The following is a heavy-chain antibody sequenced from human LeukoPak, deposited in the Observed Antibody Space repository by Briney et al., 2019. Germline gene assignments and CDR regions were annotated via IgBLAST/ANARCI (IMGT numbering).Heavy chain of an antibody. CDR1: GYTFTSYG. D-gene: IGHD5-12*01. CDR3: ARDLLRGDSYSGYDLGGWFDP. CDR2: ISAYNGNT. J-gene: IGHJ5*02. V-gene: IGHV1-18*01. Sequence: AASVKVSCKASGYTFTSYGISWVRQAPGQGLEWMGWISAYNGNTHYAQKLQGRVTMTTDTSTSTAYMELRSLRSDDTAVYYCARDLLRGDSYSGYDLGGWFDPWGQGTLVTVSS.